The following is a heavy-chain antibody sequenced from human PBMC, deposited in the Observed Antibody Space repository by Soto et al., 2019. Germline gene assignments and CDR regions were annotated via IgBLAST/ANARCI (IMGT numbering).Heavy chain of an antibody. D-gene: IGHD2-2*03. J-gene: IGHJ6*01. CDR3: ARLNGYWVSTNCNGYYGLHV. V-gene: IGHV4-61*01. Sequence: PSETLSLTCTVSGGSVSSGNYYWSWIRQPPGKGLEWIGYFYYTGNTNYNPSLKSRVTISVDTPKNEFSLRLSSVTAADTAVYYCARLNGYWVSTNCNGYYGLHVSGQGTTVTVSS. CDR1: GGSVSSGNYY. CDR2: FYYTGNT.